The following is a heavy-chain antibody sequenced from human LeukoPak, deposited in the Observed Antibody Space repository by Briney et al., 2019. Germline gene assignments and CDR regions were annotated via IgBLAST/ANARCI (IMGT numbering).Heavy chain of an antibody. J-gene: IGHJ4*02. D-gene: IGHD2-2*01. CDR3: ARSTCSSTSCSHFDY. CDR1: GGSISSYY. Sequence: PSETLSLTCTVSGGSISSYYWSWIRQPPGKGLEWIGYIYHSGSTYYNPSLKSRVTISVDRSKNQFSLKLSSVTAADTAVYYCARSTCSSTSCSHFDYWGQGTLVTVSS. V-gene: IGHV4-59*12. CDR2: IYHSGST.